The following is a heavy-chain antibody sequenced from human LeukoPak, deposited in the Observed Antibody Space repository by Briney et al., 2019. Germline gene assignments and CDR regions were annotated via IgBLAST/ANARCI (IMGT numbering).Heavy chain of an antibody. CDR1: GYTFTSYG. Sequence: ASVKVSCKASGYTFTSYGISWVRQAPGQGLEWMGWISAYNGNTNYAQKLQGRVTMTRNTSISTAYMELSSLRSEDTAVYYCARGGEGGSGSYYRFRYYYYYMDVWGKGTTVTISS. V-gene: IGHV1-18*01. J-gene: IGHJ6*03. D-gene: IGHD3-10*01. CDR2: ISAYNGNT. CDR3: ARGGEGGSGSYYRFRYYYYYMDV.